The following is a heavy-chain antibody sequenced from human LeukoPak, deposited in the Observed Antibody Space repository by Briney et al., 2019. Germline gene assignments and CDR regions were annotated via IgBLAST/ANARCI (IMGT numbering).Heavy chain of an antibody. Sequence: GGSLRLSCAASGFTFSSYAMSWVRQAPGKGLEWVSAISGSGGNTYYADSVKGRFTISRDNSKNTLYLQMNSLRAEDTAVYYCAKDGTFGTAAYYFDYWGQGTLVTVSS. V-gene: IGHV3-23*01. CDR2: ISGSGGNT. CDR3: AKDGTFGTAAYYFDY. J-gene: IGHJ4*02. D-gene: IGHD6-13*01. CDR1: GFTFSSYA.